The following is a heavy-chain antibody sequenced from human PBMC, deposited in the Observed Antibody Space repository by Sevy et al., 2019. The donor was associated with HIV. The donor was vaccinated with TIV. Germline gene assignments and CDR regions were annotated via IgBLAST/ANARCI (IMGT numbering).Heavy chain of an antibody. J-gene: IGHJ3*02. Sequence: GGSLRLSCVASEFTFSTYDMHWVRQVTGKGLEWVSGIGTLTDTYYPDSVKGRFIISRENAKNSLYLQMNSLRAGDTAVYYCARACAAAGGKSGPIDAFDIWGQGTLVTVSS. D-gene: IGHD6-13*01. CDR3: ARACAAAGGKSGPIDAFDI. V-gene: IGHV3-13*01. CDR1: EFTFSTYD. CDR2: IGTLTDT.